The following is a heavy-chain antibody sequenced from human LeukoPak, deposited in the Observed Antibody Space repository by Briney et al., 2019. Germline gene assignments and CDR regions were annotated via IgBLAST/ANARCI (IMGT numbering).Heavy chain of an antibody. Sequence: XXSLXLSCAASGFTFNTYAMTWVRQAPGKGLEWVSVISFSGGSTYYADSVKGGFTISRDNSKNTLYLQMNSLRADDTAVYYCAKPNLPYCSGGSCYGFDYWGQGTLVTVSS. J-gene: IGHJ4*02. D-gene: IGHD2-15*01. CDR3: AKPNLPYCSGGSCYGFDY. CDR2: ISFSGGST. CDR1: GFTFNTYA. V-gene: IGHV3-23*01.